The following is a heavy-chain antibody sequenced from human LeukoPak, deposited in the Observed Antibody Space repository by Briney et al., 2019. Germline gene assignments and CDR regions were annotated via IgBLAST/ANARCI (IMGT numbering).Heavy chain of an antibody. J-gene: IGHJ3*02. V-gene: IGHV3-30*18. Sequence: GGSLRLSCAASGFSFSSYGMHWVRQAPGKGLEWVAVISYDGSNKYYADSVKGRLTISRDNSKNTLYLQMNSLRAEDTAVYYCAKDLRDAFDIWGQGTMVTVSS. CDR3: AKDLRDAFDI. CDR1: GFSFSSYG. CDR2: ISYDGSNK. D-gene: IGHD4-17*01.